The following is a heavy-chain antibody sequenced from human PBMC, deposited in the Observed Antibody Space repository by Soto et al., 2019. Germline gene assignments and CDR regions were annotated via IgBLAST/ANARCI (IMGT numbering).Heavy chain of an antibody. J-gene: IGHJ4*02. CDR2: ISGVGGST. V-gene: IGHV3-23*01. D-gene: IGHD2-8*01. Sequence: EVQLLESGGGLVQPGGSLRLSCAASRFTFSNYAMSWVRQAPGKGLEWVSAISGVGGSTYYADSVKGRFTISRDNSKNTLYLHMNSLRAEDTAVYYCAKGLLVYAISGFDYWGQGTLVTVSS. CDR3: AKGLLVYAISGFDY. CDR1: RFTFSNYA.